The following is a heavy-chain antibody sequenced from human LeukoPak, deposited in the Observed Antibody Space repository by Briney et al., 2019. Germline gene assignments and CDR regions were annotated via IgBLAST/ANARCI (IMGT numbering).Heavy chain of an antibody. J-gene: IGHJ4*02. CDR1: GFTFSSYA. CDR3: AKDGYGYGTTDY. CDR2: ISGGGGST. D-gene: IGHD5-18*01. V-gene: IGHV3-23*01. Sequence: PGGSLRLSCAASGFTFSSYAMSWVRQAPGRGLEWVSTISGGGGSTYYADSVKGRFTISRDNSKNTLYLQMNSLRAEDTAVYYCAKDGYGYGTTDYWGQGTLVTVSS.